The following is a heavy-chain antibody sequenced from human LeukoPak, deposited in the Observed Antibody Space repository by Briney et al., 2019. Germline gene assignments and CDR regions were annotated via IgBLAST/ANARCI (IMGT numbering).Heavy chain of an antibody. J-gene: IGHJ1*01. D-gene: IGHD3-22*01. V-gene: IGHV4-39*01. CDR1: GGSISSSSYY. CDR2: IYYSGRD. Sequence: PSETLSLTCTVSGGSISSSSYYWGWIRQPPGKGLEWIGSIYYSGRDYNNPSLKSRVTLFIDTSKNQFSLDLTSVTAADTAVYYCARRRYYDSTGYLDWGQGTLVAVSS. CDR3: ARRRYYDSTGYLD.